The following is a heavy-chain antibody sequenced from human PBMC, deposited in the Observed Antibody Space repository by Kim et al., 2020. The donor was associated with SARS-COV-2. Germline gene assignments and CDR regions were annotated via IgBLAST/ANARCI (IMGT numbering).Heavy chain of an antibody. CDR3: ARLGGYCTCPYCRYSYGM. CDR2: MNPIDSDT. J-gene: IGHJ6*01. Sequence: GESLKISCKGSGYRFGTFWIAWVRQKPGKGLEWMGIMNPIDSDTRYSPSLEDEVTLSVDKSASTMYLQWHSLKASDTAIYYCARLGGYCTCPYCRYSYGM. D-gene: IGHD2-8*01. V-gene: IGHV5-51*01. CDR1: GYRFGTFW.